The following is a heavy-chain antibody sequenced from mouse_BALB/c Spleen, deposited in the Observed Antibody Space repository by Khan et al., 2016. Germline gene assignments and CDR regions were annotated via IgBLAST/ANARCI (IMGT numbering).Heavy chain of an antibody. V-gene: IGHV1-9*01. J-gene: IGHJ2*01. CDR3: ARTDRRGYFDY. Sequence: QVQLQQSGAELMKPGASVKISCKATGYTFSSYWIEWVKQRPGHGLEWIGEILPGSGSTNYNEKFRGKATFTADTSSNTAYMPLSGLTSEDSAVHYCARTDRRGYFDYWGQGTTLTVSS. CDR1: GYTFSSYW. CDR2: ILPGSGST.